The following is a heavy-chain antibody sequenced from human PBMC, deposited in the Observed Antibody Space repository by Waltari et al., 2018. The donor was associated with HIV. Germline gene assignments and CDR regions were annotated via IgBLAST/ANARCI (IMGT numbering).Heavy chain of an antibody. V-gene: IGHV3-74*01. CDR3: ARASHYIEFSTFDGDYYFDF. D-gene: IGHD3-3*02. CDR1: GFSVRNHW. Sequence: VQLVESGGGSIKTGGSLRLSCAASGFSVRNHWMDWVRQGPGKGLVWVARSNSDGSSRNYADAVKGRFVISRDNARNTVYLQLNNLKVEDTAVYFCARASHYIEFSTFDGDYYFDFWGRGTRVAVSS. J-gene: IGHJ4*02. CDR2: SNSDGSSR.